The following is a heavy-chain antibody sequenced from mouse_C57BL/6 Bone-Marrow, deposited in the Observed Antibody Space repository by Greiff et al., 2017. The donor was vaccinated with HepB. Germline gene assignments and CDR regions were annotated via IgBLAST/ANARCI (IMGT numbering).Heavy chain of an antibody. CDR1: GYTFTSYW. CDR2: IDPSDSYT. CDR3: ARWGWLLPFDY. Sequence: VQLQQPGAELVMPGASVKLSCKASGYTFTSYWMHWVKQRPGQGLEWIGEIDPSDSYTNYNQKFKGKSTLTVDKSSSTAYMRLSSLTSEDSAVYYCARWGWLLPFDYWGQGTTLTVSS. J-gene: IGHJ2*01. D-gene: IGHD2-3*01. V-gene: IGHV1-69*01.